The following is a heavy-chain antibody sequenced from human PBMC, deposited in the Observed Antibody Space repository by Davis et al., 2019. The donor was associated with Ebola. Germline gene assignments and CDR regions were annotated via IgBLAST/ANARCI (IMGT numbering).Heavy chain of an antibody. J-gene: IGHJ6*04. D-gene: IGHD2-15*01. CDR2: INPSGGST. V-gene: IGHV1-46*01. CDR3: ARDSVVVVAAGRKYGMDV. Sequence: ASVKVSCKASGYTFTSYYMHWVRHAPGQGLEWMGIINPSGGSTSYAQKFQGRVTMTRDTSTSTVYMELSSLRSEDTAVYYCARDSVVVVAAGRKYGMDVWGKGTTVTVSS. CDR1: GYTFTSYY.